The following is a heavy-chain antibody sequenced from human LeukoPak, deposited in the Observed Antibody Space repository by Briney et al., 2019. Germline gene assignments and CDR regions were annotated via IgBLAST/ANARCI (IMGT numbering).Heavy chain of an antibody. CDR3: ARARGTYYYDSSGYNNDY. J-gene: IGHJ4*02. CDR2: ISSSSSYI. V-gene: IGHV3-21*01. CDR1: GFTFSSYS. Sequence: GGSLRLSCAASGFTFSSYSMNWVHQAPGKGLEWVSSISSSSSYIYYADSVKGRFTISRDNAKNSLYLQMNSLRAEDTAVYFCARARGTYYYDSSGYNNDYWGQGTLVTVSS. D-gene: IGHD3-22*01.